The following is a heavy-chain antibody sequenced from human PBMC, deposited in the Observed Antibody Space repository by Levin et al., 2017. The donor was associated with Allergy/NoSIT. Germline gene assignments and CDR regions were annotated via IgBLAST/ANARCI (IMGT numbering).Heavy chain of an antibody. J-gene: IGHJ4*02. Sequence: PEASVKVSCEASGNTFTDYYLHWIRQAPGQDLEWMGWINPKSGGTKYAEKFQGRVTMTRDTSITTLYMDLGALRFDDTGVYYCAACGGACFSPRYWGQGTLVTVSS. D-gene: IGHD2-21*02. V-gene: IGHV1-2*02. CDR2: INPKSGGT. CDR1: GNTFTDYY. CDR3: AACGGACFSPRY.